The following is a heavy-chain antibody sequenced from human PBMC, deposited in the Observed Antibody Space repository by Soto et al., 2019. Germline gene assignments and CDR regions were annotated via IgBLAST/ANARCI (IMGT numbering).Heavy chain of an antibody. Sequence: HPGGSLRLSCAASGFTFDDYAMHWARQAPGKGLEWVSGISWNSGSIGYADSVKGRFTISRDNAKNSLYLQMNSLRAEDTALYYCATAAAISDYYYYYMDVWGKGTTVTVSS. CDR1: GFTFDDYA. J-gene: IGHJ6*03. CDR2: ISWNSGSI. CDR3: ATAAAISDYYYYYMDV. D-gene: IGHD2-2*01. V-gene: IGHV3-9*01.